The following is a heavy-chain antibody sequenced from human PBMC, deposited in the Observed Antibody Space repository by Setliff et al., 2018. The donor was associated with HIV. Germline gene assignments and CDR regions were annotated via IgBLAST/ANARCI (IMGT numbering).Heavy chain of an antibody. Sequence: TLSLTCTVSGGSISGHYWSWIRQPPGKALEWIGYIYHSGSTNYNPSLKSRVTISVDTSKNKFSLKLSSVTAADTAVYYCARVPHRVVGTTTLLYHFDYWGLGTLVTVSS. CDR2: IYHSGST. J-gene: IGHJ4*02. D-gene: IGHD1-26*01. CDR1: GGSISGHY. V-gene: IGHV4-59*11. CDR3: ARVPHRVVGTTTLLYHFDY.